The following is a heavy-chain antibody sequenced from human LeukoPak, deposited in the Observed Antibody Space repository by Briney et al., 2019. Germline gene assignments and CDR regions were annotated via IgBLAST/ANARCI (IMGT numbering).Heavy chain of an antibody. CDR3: ARDNSVGDIAWWFDP. D-gene: IGHD3-16*02. Sequence: ASVKVSCKASGYTFTSYGISWVRQAPGQGLEWLGLINPTGTSRLYARKFQGRVTMTRDMSTTTDYLELSSLMSEDTAVYYCARDNSVGDIAWWFDPWGQGTLVTVSS. V-gene: IGHV1-46*01. CDR1: GYTFTSYG. CDR2: INPTGTSR. J-gene: IGHJ5*02.